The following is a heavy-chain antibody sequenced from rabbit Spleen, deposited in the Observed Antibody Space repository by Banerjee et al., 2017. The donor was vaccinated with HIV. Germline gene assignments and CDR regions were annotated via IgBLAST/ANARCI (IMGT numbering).Heavy chain of an antibody. J-gene: IGHJ6*01. CDR1: GVSFSGNSY. D-gene: IGHD6-1*01. CDR3: ARTTYGYDDYADLYYAAMDL. CDR2: IDSGSSGFT. Sequence: QSLEESGGDLVKPGASLTLTCIASGVSFSGNSYMCWVRQAPGKGLEWIACIDSGSSGFTYSATWAKGRFTCSKTSSTTVTLQMTSLTVADTATYFCARTTYGYDDYADLYYAAMDLWGQGTLVTVS. V-gene: IGHV1S40*01.